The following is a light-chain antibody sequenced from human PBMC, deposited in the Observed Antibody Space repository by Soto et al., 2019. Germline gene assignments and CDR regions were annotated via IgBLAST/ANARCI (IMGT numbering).Light chain of an antibody. CDR2: DVT. CDR3: CSYAGSSSFRVL. J-gene: IGLJ2*01. Sequence: QSALTQPRSVSGSPGQSVTISCTGTNSDVGTYNYVSWYQQHPGKDPKLIIYDVTKRPSGVPDRFSGSKSGNTASLIISGLQAADEAEYYCCCCSYAGSSSFRVLFGGGTKLTVL. CDR1: NSDVGTYNY. V-gene: IGLV2-11*01.